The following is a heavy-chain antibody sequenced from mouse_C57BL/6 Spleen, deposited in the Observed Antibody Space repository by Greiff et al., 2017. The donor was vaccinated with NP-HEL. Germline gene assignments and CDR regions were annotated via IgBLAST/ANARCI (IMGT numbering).Heavy chain of an antibody. CDR3: ASHYNYESYAMDY. Sequence: QVQLQQPGAELVRPGSSVKLSCKASGYTFTSYWMHWVKQRPIQGLEWIGNIDPSDSETHYNQKFKDKATLTVDKSSSTAYMQLSSLTSEDSAVYYCASHYNYESYAMDYWGQGTSVTVSS. J-gene: IGHJ4*01. D-gene: IGHD2-12*01. CDR1: GYTFTSYW. V-gene: IGHV1-52*01. CDR2: IDPSDSET.